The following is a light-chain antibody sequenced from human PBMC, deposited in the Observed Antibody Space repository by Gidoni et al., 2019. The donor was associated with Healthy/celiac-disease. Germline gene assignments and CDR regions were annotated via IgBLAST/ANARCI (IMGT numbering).Light chain of an antibody. CDR2: GAS. CDR3: QQYGSSPMCS. V-gene: IGKV3-20*01. J-gene: IGKJ2*04. CDR1: QSVSRSY. Sequence: EIVLTQSPGTLSLSPGERATLSCRASQSVSRSYLAWYQQKPGQAPRLLIYGASSRATGIPDRFSGSGSGTDFTLTISRLEPEDFAVYYCQQYGSSPMCSFGQGTKLEIK.